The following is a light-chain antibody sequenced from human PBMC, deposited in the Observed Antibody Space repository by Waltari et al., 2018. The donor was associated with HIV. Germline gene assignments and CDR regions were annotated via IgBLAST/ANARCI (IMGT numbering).Light chain of an antibody. J-gene: IGLJ3*02. V-gene: IGLV1-40*01. CDR2: AIT. CDR1: STNLGAGNK. CDR3: QSYDTGLSASV. Sequence: QSVRTQQPPVSGTPGQTRTFSGTGSSTNLGAGNKFHSYQQLPGAAPKLLIYAITPRPSGVPARFSGSKSGTSTPLVITGLQAEDEADYYCQSYDTGLSASVFGGGTKLTVL.